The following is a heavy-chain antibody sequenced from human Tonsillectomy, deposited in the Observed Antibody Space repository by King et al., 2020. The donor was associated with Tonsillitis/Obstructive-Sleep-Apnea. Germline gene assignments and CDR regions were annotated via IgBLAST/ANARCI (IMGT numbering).Heavy chain of an antibody. CDR2: ISGSGGST. J-gene: IGHJ2*01. Sequence: VQLVESGGGLVQPGGSLRLSCAASGFTFSSYAMSWVRQAPGKGLEWVSAISGSGGSTYYADSVKGRLTISRDNSKNTLYLQMNSLRAEDTAVYYCAKPPGSVVGATFWDFDLWGRGTLVTVSS. D-gene: IGHD1-26*01. V-gene: IGHV3-23*04. CDR3: AKPPGSVVGATFWDFDL. CDR1: GFTFSSYA.